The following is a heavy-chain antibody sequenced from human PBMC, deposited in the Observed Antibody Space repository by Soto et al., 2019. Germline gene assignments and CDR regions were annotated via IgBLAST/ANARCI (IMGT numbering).Heavy chain of an antibody. D-gene: IGHD1-1*01. Sequence: QVLLVESGGGLVKAGGSLRLSCAASGFIFSDYYMSWVRQTPGKGLEWVSYISTRSTYTNYADSVMGRFTISRDNTKNSLYLQMDSLRVEDTAVYYCARDLAWKRGKVGRYYYGMDVWGQGTTVTVSS. V-gene: IGHV3-11*06. CDR3: ARDLAWKRGKVGRYYYGMDV. CDR2: ISTRSTYT. J-gene: IGHJ6*02. CDR1: GFIFSDYY.